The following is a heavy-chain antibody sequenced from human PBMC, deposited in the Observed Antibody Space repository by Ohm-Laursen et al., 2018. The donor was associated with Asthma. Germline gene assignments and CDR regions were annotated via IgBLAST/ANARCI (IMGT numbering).Heavy chain of an antibody. CDR2: INPSSGGT. CDR1: GYTFTSYY. CDR3: ARVQGNGY. V-gene: IGHV1-2*06. D-gene: IGHD2-8*01. J-gene: IGHJ4*01. Sequence: GASVKVSCKASGYTFTSYYMDWVRQAPGQGLEWMGRINPSSGGTNYAQKFQDRVTMTRDTSISTAYMELHRLKSDDTAVYYCARVQGNGYWGQGTLVTVSS.